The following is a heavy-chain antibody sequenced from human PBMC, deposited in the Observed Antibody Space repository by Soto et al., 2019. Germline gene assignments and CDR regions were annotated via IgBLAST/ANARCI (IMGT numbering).Heavy chain of an antibody. CDR1: GGTFSSYA. D-gene: IGHD3-22*01. J-gene: IGHJ6*02. Sequence: SVKVSCKASGGTFSSYAISWVRQAPGQGLEWMGGIIPIFGTANYAQKFQGRVTITADESTSTAYMELSSLRSEDTAVYYCARERRGDYYDSSGYPGVYYYYYGMDVWGQGTTVTVSS. CDR3: ARERRGDYYDSSGYPGVYYYYYGMDV. V-gene: IGHV1-69*13. CDR2: IIPIFGTA.